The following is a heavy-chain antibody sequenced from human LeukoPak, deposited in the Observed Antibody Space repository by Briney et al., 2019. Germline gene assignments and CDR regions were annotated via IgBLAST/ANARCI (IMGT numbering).Heavy chain of an antibody. V-gene: IGHV4-34*01. CDR1: GVSFSGYY. D-gene: IGHD3-22*01. J-gene: IGHJ6*02. Sequence: SETLSLTCAVYGVSFSGYYWSWIRQPPGKGLEWIGEINHSGSTNYNPSLKSRVTISVDTSKNQFSLKLSSVTAADTAVYYCARTYYYDSSGIGHSYGMDVWGQGTTVTVSS. CDR3: ARTYYYDSSGIGHSYGMDV. CDR2: INHSGST.